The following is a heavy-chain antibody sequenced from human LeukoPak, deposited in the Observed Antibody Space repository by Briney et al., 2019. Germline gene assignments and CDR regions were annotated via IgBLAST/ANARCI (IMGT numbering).Heavy chain of an antibody. CDR3: ARGGVDTAMVTNFDY. CDR2: IYYSGST. CDR1: GGSISSYY. V-gene: IGHV4-59*01. Sequence: SETLSLTCTVSGGSISSYYWSWIRQPPGKGLEWIGYIYYSGSTNYNPSLKSRVTISVDTSKNQFSLKLSSVTAADTAVYYCARGGVDTAMVTNFDYWGQGTLVTVSS. J-gene: IGHJ4*02. D-gene: IGHD5-18*01.